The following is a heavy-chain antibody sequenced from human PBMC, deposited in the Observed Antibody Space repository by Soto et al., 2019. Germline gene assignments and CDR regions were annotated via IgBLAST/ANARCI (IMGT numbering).Heavy chain of an antibody. D-gene: IGHD2-21*02. Sequence: PSETLSLTCGVSGGTVASSHWWSWVRQSPGGGLEWIGNAYHTGDTNLNPSLQSRVTISVDKSNNQFSLRLNSLTAADTAVYFCAREIVTAGGNNYFDPWGPGTPVTVSS. CDR3: AREIVTAGGNNYFDP. CDR1: GGTVASSHW. CDR2: AYHTGDT. V-gene: IGHV4-4*02. J-gene: IGHJ5*02.